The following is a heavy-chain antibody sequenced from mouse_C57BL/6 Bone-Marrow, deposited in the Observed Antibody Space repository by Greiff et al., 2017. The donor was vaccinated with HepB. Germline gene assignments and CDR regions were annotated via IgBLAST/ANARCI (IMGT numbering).Heavy chain of an antibody. CDR2: ISSGGSYT. D-gene: IGHD1-1*01. CDR3: ANSVVAPYYAMDY. CDR1: GFTFSSYG. V-gene: IGHV5-6*01. J-gene: IGHJ4*01. Sequence: EVKLMESGGDLVKPGGSLKLSCAASGFTFSSYGMSWVRQTPDKRLEWVATISSGGSYTYYPDSVKGRFTISRDNAKNTLYLQMSSLKSEDTAMYYCANSVVAPYYAMDYWGQGTSVTVSS.